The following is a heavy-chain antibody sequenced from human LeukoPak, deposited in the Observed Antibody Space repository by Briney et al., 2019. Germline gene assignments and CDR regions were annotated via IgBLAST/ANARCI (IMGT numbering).Heavy chain of an antibody. CDR2: IYTSGSP. J-gene: IGHJ3*02. Sequence: SETLPLTCTVSGGSISSYYWSWIRQPAGKGLEWIGRIYTSGSPNYNPSLKSRATMSVDTSKNQFSLKLSSVTAADTAVYYCARDRDVLLWFGELSGAFDIWGQGTMVTVSS. V-gene: IGHV4-4*07. CDR1: GGSISSYY. CDR3: ARDRDVLLWFGELSGAFDI. D-gene: IGHD3-10*01.